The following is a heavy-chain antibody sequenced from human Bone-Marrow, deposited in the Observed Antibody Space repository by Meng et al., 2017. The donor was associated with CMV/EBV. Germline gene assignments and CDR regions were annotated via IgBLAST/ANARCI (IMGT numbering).Heavy chain of an antibody. CDR3: ARRGLAVLAYYGMDV. Sequence: ASVKVSCKASGYTFTGYYIHWVRQAPGQGLEWMGWINPNSGGTNYAQKFQGRVTMTRDTSISTDYMELSRLTSDDTAVYYCARRGLAVLAYYGMDVWGQGTTVTVSS. D-gene: IGHD6-19*01. CDR2: INPNSGGT. V-gene: IGHV1-2*02. CDR1: GYTFTGYY. J-gene: IGHJ6*02.